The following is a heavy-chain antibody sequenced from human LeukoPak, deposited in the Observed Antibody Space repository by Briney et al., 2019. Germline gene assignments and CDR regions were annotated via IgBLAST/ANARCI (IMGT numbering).Heavy chain of an antibody. CDR3: ARALAAAGSDY. CDR2: IYHSGST. V-gene: IGHV4-38-2*02. CDR1: AYSISSGYY. J-gene: IGHJ4*02. D-gene: IGHD6-13*01. Sequence: SETLSLTCTVSAYSISSGYYWGWIRQPPGKGLEWIGSIYHSGSTYYNPSLKSRVTISVDRSKNQFSLKLSSVTAADTAVYYCARALAAAGSDYWGQGTLVTVSS.